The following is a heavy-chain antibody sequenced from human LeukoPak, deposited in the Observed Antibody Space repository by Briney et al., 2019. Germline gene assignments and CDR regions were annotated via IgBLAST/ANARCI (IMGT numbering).Heavy chain of an antibody. CDR3: AAGFYDILTGYQSGHAFDI. Sequence: SETLSLTCTVSGGSISSYYWSWIRQHPGKGLEWIGYIYYSGSTYYNPSLKSRVTISVDTSKNQFSLKLSSVTAADTAVYYCAAGFYDILTGYQSGHAFDIWGQGTMVTVSS. V-gene: IGHV4-59*06. J-gene: IGHJ3*02. CDR2: IYYSGST. D-gene: IGHD3-9*01. CDR1: GGSISSYY.